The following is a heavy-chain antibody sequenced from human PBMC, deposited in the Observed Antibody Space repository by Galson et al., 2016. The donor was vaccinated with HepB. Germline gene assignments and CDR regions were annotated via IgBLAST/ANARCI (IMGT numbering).Heavy chain of an antibody. CDR3: ASRTDYNYMVV. CDR2: IYYSGGT. V-gene: IGHV4-31*03. Sequence: TLSLTCTVSGDSIRSGGYYWTWIRQHPGKGLEWIGYIYYSGGTYYNPSLRSRVTISVDTSKNQFSLKLSSVTAADTAVYYCASRTDYNYMVVWGKGTTATVSS. CDR1: GDSIRSGGYY. J-gene: IGHJ6*03.